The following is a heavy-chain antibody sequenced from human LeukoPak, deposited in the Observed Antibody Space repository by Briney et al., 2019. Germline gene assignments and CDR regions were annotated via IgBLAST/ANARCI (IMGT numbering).Heavy chain of an antibody. CDR3: SHLSFPNFGVVIKSYYYYMDV. Sequence: GSPTLSCAASGFTFSGSAIHWVRRASGKGLEGVGRIRSKTDCASSVKGKFTISRDDSKNTTYLQIISLKTEDTAVYSCSHLSFPNFGVVIKSYYYYMDVWGKGTTVTVSS. J-gene: IGHJ6*03. D-gene: IGHD3-3*01. V-gene: IGHV3-73*01. CDR2: IRSKTD. CDR1: GFTFSGSA.